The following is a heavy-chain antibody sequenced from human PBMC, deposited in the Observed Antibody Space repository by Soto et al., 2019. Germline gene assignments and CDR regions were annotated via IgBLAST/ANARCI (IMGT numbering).Heavy chain of an antibody. D-gene: IGHD2-15*01. CDR2: IGTAGDT. CDR3: ARGQEVGAHFFDS. Sequence: LRLSCEASGFTLSGFDMHWVRQPTGKGLEWVSTIGTAGDTYYAVSVKGRFTISRDNAENSLSLQMNSLRAGDTAVYFCARGQEVGAHFFDSWGQGTQVTVSS. CDR1: GFTLSGFD. J-gene: IGHJ4*02. V-gene: IGHV3-13*01.